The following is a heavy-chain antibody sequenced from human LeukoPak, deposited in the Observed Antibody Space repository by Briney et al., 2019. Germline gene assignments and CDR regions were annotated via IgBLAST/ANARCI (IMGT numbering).Heavy chain of an antibody. CDR2: IYYSGST. D-gene: IGHD3-22*01. CDR3: ARLNDSSGYYYYYFDY. J-gene: IGHJ4*02. Sequence: SETLSLTCTVSGGSISSSSYYWGWIRQPPGKGLEWIGSIYYSGSTYYNPSLKSRVTISVDTSKNQFSLKLSSVTAADTAVYYCARLNDSSGYYYYYFDYWGQRTLVTVSS. CDR1: GGSISSSSYY. V-gene: IGHV4-39*01.